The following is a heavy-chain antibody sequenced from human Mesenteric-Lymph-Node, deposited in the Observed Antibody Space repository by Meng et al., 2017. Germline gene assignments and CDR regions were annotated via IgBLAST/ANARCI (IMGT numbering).Heavy chain of an antibody. D-gene: IGHD6-13*01. Sequence: VHLCHVWAWVKTPGHSRKVSCKASGSTLTSNDSNWVRQATGQGIGWMGWMNPNSGNTGYAQKFQGRVTMTRNTYISTAYMELSSLRSEDTAVYYCARRSSSWYEWFDPWGQGTLVTVSS. CDR3: ARRSSSWYEWFDP. V-gene: IGHV1-8*01. CDR1: GSTLTSND. J-gene: IGHJ5*02. CDR2: MNPNSGNT.